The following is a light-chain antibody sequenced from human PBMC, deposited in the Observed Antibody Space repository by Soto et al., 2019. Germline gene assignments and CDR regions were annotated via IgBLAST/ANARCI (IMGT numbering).Light chain of an antibody. CDR3: QQYNNWPPGWT. CDR2: GAS. V-gene: IGKV3-15*01. J-gene: IGKJ1*01. Sequence: EIVMTQSPASLSVSRGERATRCCRASQSVSSNLAWYQQKPGQAPRLLIYGASTRATGIPARFSGSGSGTEFTLTISSLQSEDFAVYYCQQYNNWPPGWTFGQGTKVDI. CDR1: QSVSSN.